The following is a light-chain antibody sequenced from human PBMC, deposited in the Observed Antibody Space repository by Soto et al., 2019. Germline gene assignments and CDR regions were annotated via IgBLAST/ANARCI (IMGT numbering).Light chain of an antibody. CDR2: KAS. CDR3: QQYSSYSWT. J-gene: IGKJ1*01. CDR1: QSITIW. V-gene: IGKV1-5*03. Sequence: DIQMTQSPSTLSASVGDRVTITCRASQSITIWLAWYQQKPGKAPNLLIYKASILESGVPSRFSGSGSGTEFTLTINSLQPDDFATYYCQQYSSYSWTSGQGTKVEIK.